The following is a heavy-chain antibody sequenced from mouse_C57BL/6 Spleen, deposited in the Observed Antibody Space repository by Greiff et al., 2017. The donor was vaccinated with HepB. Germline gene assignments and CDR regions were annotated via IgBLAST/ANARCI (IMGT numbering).Heavy chain of an antibody. CDR1: GFTFSDYY. J-gene: IGHJ4*01. V-gene: IGHV5-16*01. CDR3: ARGNPYYAMDY. CDR2: INYDGSST. Sequence: EVHLVESEGGLVQPGSSMKLSCTASGFTFSDYYMAWVRQVPEKGLEWVANINYDGSSTYYLDSLKSRFIISRDNAKNILYLQMSSLKSEDTATYYCARGNPYYAMDYWGQGTSVTVSS.